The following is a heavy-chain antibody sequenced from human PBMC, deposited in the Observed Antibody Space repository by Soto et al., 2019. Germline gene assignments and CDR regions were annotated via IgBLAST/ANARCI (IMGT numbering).Heavy chain of an antibody. Sequence: PGESLKISCAASGFTFSSYSMNWVRQAPGKGLEWVSYISSSSSTIYYADSVKGRFTISRDNAKNSLYLQMNSLRDEDTAVYYCASLRYYYDSSGTDYYYYGMDVWGQGTTVTAP. J-gene: IGHJ6*02. D-gene: IGHD3-22*01. CDR2: ISSSSSTI. V-gene: IGHV3-48*02. CDR3: ASLRYYYDSSGTDYYYYGMDV. CDR1: GFTFSSYS.